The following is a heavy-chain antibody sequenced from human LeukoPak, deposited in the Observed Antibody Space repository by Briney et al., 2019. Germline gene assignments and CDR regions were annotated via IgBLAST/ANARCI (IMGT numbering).Heavy chain of an antibody. J-gene: IGHJ4*02. CDR1: GFTFSNYA. CDR3: AKDQVEDTVPLIDY. CDR2: ISGSGGST. Sequence: GGSLTLSSAASGFTFSNYAMSRVRQAPGQGLEWVSAISGSGGSTYYADSVKGRFTISRDNSKNTLYLQMNSLRAEDTAVYYCAKDQVEDTVPLIDYWGQGTLVTVSS. V-gene: IGHV3-23*01. D-gene: IGHD2-15*01.